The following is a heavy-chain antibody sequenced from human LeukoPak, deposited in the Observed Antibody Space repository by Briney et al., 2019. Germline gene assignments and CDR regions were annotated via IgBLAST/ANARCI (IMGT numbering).Heavy chain of an antibody. CDR2: IYHSGST. V-gene: IGHV4-30-2*01. J-gene: IGHJ4*02. CDR1: GGSISSGGYS. CDR3: ARGAIRYFDWLSHFDY. D-gene: IGHD3-9*01. Sequence: PSQTLSLTCAVSGGSISSGGYSWSWIRQPPGKGLEWIGYIYHSGSTYYNPSLKSRVTISEDRSKNQFSLKLSSVTAADTAVYYCARGAIRYFDWLSHFDYWGQGTLVTVSS.